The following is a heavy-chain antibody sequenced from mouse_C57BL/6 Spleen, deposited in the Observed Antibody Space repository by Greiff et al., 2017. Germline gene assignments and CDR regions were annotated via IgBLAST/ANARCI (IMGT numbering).Heavy chain of an antibody. CDR1: GYTFTSYW. J-gene: IGHJ2*01. CDR2: INPSNGGT. V-gene: IGHV1-53*01. Sequence: QVQLQQSGTELVKPGASVKLSCKASGYTFTSYWMHWVKQRPGQGLEWIGNINPSNGGTNYNEKFKRKATLTVDKSSSTAYMQLSSLTSEDSAVYYCARSDYGNYFDYWGQGTTLTVSS. D-gene: IGHD1-1*01. CDR3: ARSDYGNYFDY.